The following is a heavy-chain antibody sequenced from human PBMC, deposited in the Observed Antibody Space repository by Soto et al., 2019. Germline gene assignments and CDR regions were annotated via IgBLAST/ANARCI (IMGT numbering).Heavy chain of an antibody. V-gene: IGHV4-30-2*01. J-gene: IGHJ2*01. CDR1: GGSISSGGYS. D-gene: IGHD3-3*01. CDR2: IYHSGST. CDR3: ARGWSPDWYFDL. Sequence: QLQLQESGSGLVKPSQTLSLTCAVSGGSISSGGYSWSWIRQPPGKGLEWIGYIYHSGSTYYNPSLKSRVXIXVXXSKNQFSLKLSSVTAADTAVYYCARGWSPDWYFDLWGRGTLVTVSS.